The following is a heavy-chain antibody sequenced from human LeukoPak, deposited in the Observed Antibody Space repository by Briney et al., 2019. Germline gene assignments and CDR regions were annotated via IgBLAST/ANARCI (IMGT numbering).Heavy chain of an antibody. Sequence: ASVKVSCKASGYTFTSYDINWVRQATGQGLEWMGWMKPSSGNTGCAQRFQGRVTMTRNTSISTAYMELSSLRSEDTAVYYCAREGGVTTVTTSAGGAFDIWGQGTMVTVSS. CDR2: MKPSSGNT. CDR1: GYTFTSYD. J-gene: IGHJ3*02. CDR3: AREGGVTTVTTSAGGAFDI. D-gene: IGHD4-11*01. V-gene: IGHV1-8*01.